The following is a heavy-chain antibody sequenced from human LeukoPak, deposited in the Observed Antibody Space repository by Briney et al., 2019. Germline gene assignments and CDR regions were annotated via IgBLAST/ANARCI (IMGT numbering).Heavy chain of an antibody. Sequence: PSETLSLTCAVSGYSISSGNYWGWIRQPPGKGLEWIGTISYSGTTYYNPSLKSRVTISLDATKNQFSLKLSSVTAADTAVYYCARARLDYWGQGTLVTVSS. CDR3: ARARLDY. J-gene: IGHJ4*02. D-gene: IGHD6-6*01. V-gene: IGHV4-38-2*01. CDR2: ISYSGTT. CDR1: GYSISSGNY.